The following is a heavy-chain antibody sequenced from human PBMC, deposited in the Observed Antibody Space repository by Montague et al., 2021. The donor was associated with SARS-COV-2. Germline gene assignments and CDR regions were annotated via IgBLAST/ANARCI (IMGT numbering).Heavy chain of an antibody. CDR3: ARRGGGEVFARFMYWYFDV. CDR1: GGSINNYY. V-gene: IGHV4-59*13. Sequence: SETLSLTCSVSGGSINNYYWGWVRQSPGKGLEWIGYIYYSGSVTTSYNPSLKSRVSISVDTSENQFSLKLTSVTAADMAVYYCARRGGGEVFARFMYWYFDVWSRGSPVTVSS. CDR2: IYYSGSVTT. D-gene: IGHD2-21*01. J-gene: IGHJ2*01.